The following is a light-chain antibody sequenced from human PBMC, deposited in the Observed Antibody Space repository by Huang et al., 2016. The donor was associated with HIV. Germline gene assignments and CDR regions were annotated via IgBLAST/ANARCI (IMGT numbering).Light chain of an antibody. V-gene: IGKV3-20*01. CDR1: QSVGRTS. Sequence: EILLTQSPGTLSLSPGERATLSCRASQSVGRTSLAWYPQQPGQAPTLLIYDASRRPSGIPDRFSGSGSGTDFTLSISRLEPEDFAVYYCQQYGSSPTTFGQGTKVEI. CDR3: QQYGSSPTT. CDR2: DAS. J-gene: IGKJ1*01.